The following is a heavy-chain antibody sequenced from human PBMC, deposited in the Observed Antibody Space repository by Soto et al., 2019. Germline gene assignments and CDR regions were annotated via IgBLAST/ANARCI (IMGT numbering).Heavy chain of an antibody. CDR3: AKALGELSPESYDY. J-gene: IGHJ4*02. V-gene: IGHV3-30*18. CDR1: GFTFSSYA. D-gene: IGHD3-16*02. Sequence: QVQLVESGGGVDQPGRSLRLSCAASGFTFSSYAMHWVRQAPGKGLEWVAVISYDGSDKYYADSVKGRFTISRDNSKNTLNLQMNSLRADDTAVYYCAKALGELSPESYDYWGQGNLITVSS. CDR2: ISYDGSDK.